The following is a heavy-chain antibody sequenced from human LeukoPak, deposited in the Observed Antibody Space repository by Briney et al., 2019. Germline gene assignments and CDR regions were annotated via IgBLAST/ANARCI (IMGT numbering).Heavy chain of an antibody. CDR2: INPNSGDT. CDR1: GYTFTTQY. J-gene: IGHJ4*02. Sequence: ASVKVSCKASGYTFTTQYIHWVRQAPGQGLEWMGWINPNSGDTNYAQKFQGRVTMTRDTSISTAYMELNRLRSDDTAVYYCASSRIVVAAADGYWGQGTLVSVSS. V-gene: IGHV1-2*02. CDR3: ASSRIVVAAADGY. D-gene: IGHD3-22*01.